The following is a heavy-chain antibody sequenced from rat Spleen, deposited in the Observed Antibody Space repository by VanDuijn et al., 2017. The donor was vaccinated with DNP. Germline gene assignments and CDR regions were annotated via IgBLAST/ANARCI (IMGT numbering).Heavy chain of an antibody. J-gene: IGHJ2*01. CDR1: GYSITTNY. V-gene: IGHV3-1*01. CDR2: ISFSGST. Sequence: EVQLQESGPGLVKPSQSLSLTCSVTGYSITTNYWGWVRKFPGNKMEYIGHISFSGSTNYNPSLKSQISITRDTSKNQFFLHLSSVTTEDTATYYCARWVWYFDYWGQGVMVTVSS. CDR3: ARWVWYFDY.